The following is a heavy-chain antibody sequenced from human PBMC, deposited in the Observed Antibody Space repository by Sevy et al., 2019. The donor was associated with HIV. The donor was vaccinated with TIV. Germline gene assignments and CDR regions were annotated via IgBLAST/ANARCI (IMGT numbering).Heavy chain of an antibody. CDR3: TTDREYSDFKGGFDY. V-gene: IGHV3-15*01. CDR1: GLTFTDAW. D-gene: IGHD4-17*01. CDR2: IRSNTDGGTT. Sequence: GGSLRLSCVASGLTFTDAWMAWVRQAPGKGLEWVGRIRSNTDGGTTEYAAPLKGRFTISRDDSKNTLYLQMNILKSADTAVYYCTTDREYSDFKGGFDYWGRGALVTVSS. J-gene: IGHJ4*02.